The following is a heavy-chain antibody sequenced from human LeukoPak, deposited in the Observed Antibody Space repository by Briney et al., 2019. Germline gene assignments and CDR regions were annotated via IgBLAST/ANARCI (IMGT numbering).Heavy chain of an antibody. Sequence: GASLRLSCAASGFTFRNYAMSWVRQAPGKGLEWVSAIGGRGGGTYYADSVKGRFTVSRDDSKNTLYLQMNTLRAVDTAVYYCAKWGDYDILTGYYDSDYWGQGTLVTVSS. J-gene: IGHJ4*02. CDR3: AKWGDYDILTGYYDSDY. CDR1: GFTFRNYA. D-gene: IGHD3-9*01. CDR2: IGGRGGGT. V-gene: IGHV3-23*01.